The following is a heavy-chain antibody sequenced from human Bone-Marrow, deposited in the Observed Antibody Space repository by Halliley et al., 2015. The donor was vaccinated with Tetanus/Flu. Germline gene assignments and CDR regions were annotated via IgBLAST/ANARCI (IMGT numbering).Heavy chain of an antibody. V-gene: IGHV3-23*01. J-gene: IGHJ4*02. CDR3: ARGRQLWEAFDL. CDR1: EFTFRSYA. D-gene: IGHD1-1*01. CDR2: ISASGGSI. Sequence: SLRLSCAASEFTFRSYAMSWVRQAPGKGLEWVSTISASGGSIYYADSVKGRFTMSRDNPENTAYLQLYSLRAEDTATYFCARGRQLWEAFDLWGQGPLVTVSS.